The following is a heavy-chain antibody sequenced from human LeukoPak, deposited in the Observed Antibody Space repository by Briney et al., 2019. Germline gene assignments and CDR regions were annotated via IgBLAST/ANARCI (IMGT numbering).Heavy chain of an antibody. V-gene: IGHV3-7*03. CDR1: GFSFSSYW. J-gene: IGHJ4*02. CDR3: ARDGWGPYSSTSDY. Sequence: GGSLRLSCAASGFSFSSYWMSWVRQAPGKGLEWVANIKQDGSEKYYVDSVKGRFTISRDNAKNSLHLQMNSLRAEDTAVYYCARDGWGPYSSTSDYWGQGTLVTVSS. CDR2: IKQDGSEK. D-gene: IGHD6-13*01.